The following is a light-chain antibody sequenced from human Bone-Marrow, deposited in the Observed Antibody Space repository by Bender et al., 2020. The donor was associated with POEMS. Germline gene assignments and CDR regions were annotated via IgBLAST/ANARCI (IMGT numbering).Light chain of an antibody. Sequence: QSVLTQPPSASGTPGQRVTISCSGSNSNIGTNAVNWYHQFPGTAPQLLIYRDNQRPSGVPDRFYAFKSGASASLAIRGLQSEDEAGYYCAARDAGLSGGVFGGGTKLTVL. J-gene: IGLJ3*02. V-gene: IGLV1-44*01. CDR3: AARDAGLSGGV. CDR1: NSNIGTNA. CDR2: RDN.